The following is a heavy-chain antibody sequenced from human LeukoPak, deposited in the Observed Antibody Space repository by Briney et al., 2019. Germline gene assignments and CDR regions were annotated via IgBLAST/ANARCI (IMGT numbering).Heavy chain of an antibody. CDR3: AREAIEYDYVWGSYELDY. V-gene: IGHV3-7*01. CDR1: GFTFSSYW. J-gene: IGHJ4*02. Sequence: PGGSLRLSCAASGFTFSSYWMSWVRQAPGKGLEWVANIKQDGSEKYYVDSVKGRFTISRDNAKNSLYLQMNSLRAEDTAVYYCAREAIEYDYVWGSYELDYWGQGTLVTVSS. D-gene: IGHD3-16*01. CDR2: IKQDGSEK.